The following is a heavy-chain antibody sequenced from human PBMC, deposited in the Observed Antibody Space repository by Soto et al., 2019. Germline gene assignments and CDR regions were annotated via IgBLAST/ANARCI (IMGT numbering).Heavy chain of an antibody. CDR1: GYTFTGYY. Sequence: ASVKVSCKASGYTFTGYYMHWVRQAPGQGLEWMGWINPNSGGTNYAQKFQGWVTMTRDTSISTAYMELSRLRSDDTAVYYCATNFQEIAAAGGTHTYYYYGMDVWGQGTTVTVSS. D-gene: IGHD6-13*01. CDR3: ATNFQEIAAAGGTHTYYYYGMDV. CDR2: INPNSGGT. V-gene: IGHV1-2*04. J-gene: IGHJ6*02.